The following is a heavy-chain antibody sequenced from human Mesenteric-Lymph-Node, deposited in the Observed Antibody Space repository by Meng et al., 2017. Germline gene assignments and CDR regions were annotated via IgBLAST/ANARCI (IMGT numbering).Heavy chain of an antibody. Sequence: QVTLVGAGGGFVKPVGPLTLAWAASVFNCSDYYMAWIRQAPGKGLEWVSYISSSGSTIYYADSVKGRFTISRDNAKNSLYLQMNSLRAEDTAVYYCARNYGGGWFDPWGQGTLVTVSS. D-gene: IGHD1-7*01. CDR2: ISSSGSTI. V-gene: IGHV3-11*04. J-gene: IGHJ5*02. CDR1: VFNCSDYY. CDR3: ARNYGGGWFDP.